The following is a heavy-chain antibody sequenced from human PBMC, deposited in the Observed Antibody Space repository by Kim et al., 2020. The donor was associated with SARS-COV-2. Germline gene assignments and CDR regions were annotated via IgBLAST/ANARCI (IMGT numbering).Heavy chain of an antibody. D-gene: IGHD3-3*01. V-gene: IGHV4-34*01. CDR2: INHSGST. CDR3: ARACYDFWSGYYTVYYYGMDV. J-gene: IGHJ6*02. CDR1: GGSFSGYY. Sequence: SETLSLTCAVYGGSFSGYYWSWIRQPPGKGLEWIGEINHSGSTNYNPSLKSRVTISVDTSKNQFSLKLSSVTAADTAVYYCARACYDFWSGYYTVYYYGMDVWGQGTTVTVSS.